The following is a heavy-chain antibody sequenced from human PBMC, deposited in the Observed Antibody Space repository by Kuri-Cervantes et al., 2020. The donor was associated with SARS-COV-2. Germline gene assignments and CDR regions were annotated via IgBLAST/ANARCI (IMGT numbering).Heavy chain of an antibody. D-gene: IGHD6-19*01. CDR1: GGSISSYY. V-gene: IGHV4-4*07. CDR3: ARTYSSGWYYYYMDV. J-gene: IGHJ6*03. Sequence: GSLRLSCTVSGGSISSYYWSWIRQPAGKGLEWIGRIYTSGSTNYNPSLKSRVTMSVDTSKNQFSLKLSSVTAADTAVYYCARTYSSGWYYYYMDVWGKGTTVTVSS. CDR2: IYTSGST.